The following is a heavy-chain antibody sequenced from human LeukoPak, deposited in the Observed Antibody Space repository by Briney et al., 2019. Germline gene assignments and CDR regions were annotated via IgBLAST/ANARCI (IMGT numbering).Heavy chain of an antibody. V-gene: IGHV1-8*03. Sequence: ASXXVSCKASGYTFTSYDINWVRQATGQGLEWMGWMNPNSGNTGYARKFQGRVTITRNTSISTACMELSSLRSEDTAVYYCARGVYYYMDVWGKGTTVTVSS. CDR2: MNPNSGNT. CDR1: GYTFTSYD. CDR3: ARGVYYYMDV. J-gene: IGHJ6*03.